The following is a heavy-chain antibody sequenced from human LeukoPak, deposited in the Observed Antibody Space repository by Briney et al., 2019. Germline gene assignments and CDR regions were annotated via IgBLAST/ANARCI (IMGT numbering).Heavy chain of an antibody. V-gene: IGHV3-33*01. D-gene: IGHD3-22*01. CDR3: ARDSGDSSGYLIDY. CDR2: VWYDGSNK. Sequence: GGSLRLSCAASGFTFSSYGMHWVRQAPGKGLEWVAVVWYDGSNKYYADSVKGRFTISRDNSKNTLYLQMNSLRAEDTAVYYCARDSGDSSGYLIDYWGQGTLVTVSS. J-gene: IGHJ4*02. CDR1: GFTFSSYG.